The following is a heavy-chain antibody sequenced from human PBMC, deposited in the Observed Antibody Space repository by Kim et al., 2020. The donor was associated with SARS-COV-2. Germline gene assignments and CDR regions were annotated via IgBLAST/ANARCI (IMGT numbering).Heavy chain of an antibody. J-gene: IGHJ5*02. D-gene: IGHD3-22*01. V-gene: IGHV7-4-1*02. CDR3: ARVGCSSCYVIPRMFDP. CDR2: INTNTGNP. CDR1: GYTFTSYA. Sequence: ASVKVSCKGSGYTFTSYAMNWVRQAPGQGLEWMGWINTNTGNPTYAQGFTGRFVFSLDTSVSTAYLQITSLKAEDTAVYYCARVGCSSCYVIPRMFDPWGQGTLVTVSS.